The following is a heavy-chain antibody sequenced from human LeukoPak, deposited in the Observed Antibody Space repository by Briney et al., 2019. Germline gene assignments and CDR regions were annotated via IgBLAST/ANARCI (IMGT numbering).Heavy chain of an antibody. V-gene: IGHV4-34*01. CDR2: INHSGST. J-gene: IGHJ6*02. CDR1: GGSFSGYY. Sequence: SETLSLTCAVYGGSFSGYYWSWSRQPPGKGLELNGEINHSGSTNYNPSLKSRVTISVDTSKNQFSLKLSSVTAADTAVYYCARLVRIVVVPAAIRYYYYGMDVWGQGTTVTVSS. D-gene: IGHD2-2*02. CDR3: ARLVRIVVVPAAIRYYYYGMDV.